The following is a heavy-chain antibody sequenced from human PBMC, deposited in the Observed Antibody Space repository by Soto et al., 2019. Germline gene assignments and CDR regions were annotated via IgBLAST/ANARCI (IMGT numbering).Heavy chain of an antibody. CDR1: GFTFSRYW. CDR2: IKQDGSEK. Sequence: GGSLRLSCAASGFTFSRYWMSWVRQAPGKGVEWVANIKQDGSEKYYVDSVKGRFTISRDNAKNSLYLQMNSLRAEDTAVYYCAREGVPLWVYWGQGTLVTVSS. V-gene: IGHV3-7*03. CDR3: AREGVPLWVY. J-gene: IGHJ4*02. D-gene: IGHD3-10*01.